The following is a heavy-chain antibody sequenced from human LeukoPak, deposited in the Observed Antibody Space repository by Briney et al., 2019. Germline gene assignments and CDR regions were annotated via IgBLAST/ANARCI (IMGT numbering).Heavy chain of an antibody. Sequence: GASVNVSCKASGYSFTGYYIHWVRQAPGQGHEWMGWINPNSGATNYAQTFQDRVTMTTDTSISTAYMELRRLTSDDTALYLCARDQNYLDSTPYYGPDSWGQGTLVTVSS. V-gene: IGHV1-2*02. J-gene: IGHJ4*02. CDR2: INPNSGAT. CDR1: GYSFTGYY. D-gene: IGHD3-10*01. CDR3: ARDQNYLDSTPYYGPDS.